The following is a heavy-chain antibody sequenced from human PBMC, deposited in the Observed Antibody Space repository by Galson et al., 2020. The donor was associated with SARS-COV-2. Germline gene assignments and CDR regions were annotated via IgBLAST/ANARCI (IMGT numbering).Heavy chain of an antibody. J-gene: IGHJ6*03. CDR1: GFTFSSYG. Sequence: GGSLRLSCAASGFTFSSYGMHWVRQAPGKGLEWVAVIWYDGSNKYYADSVKGRFTISRDNSKNTLYLQMNSLRAEDTAVYYCAKGATMLAYYYYYMDVWGKGTTVTVS. D-gene: IGHD1-26*01. CDR2: IWYDGSNK. CDR3: AKGATMLAYYYYYMDV. V-gene: IGHV3-33*06.